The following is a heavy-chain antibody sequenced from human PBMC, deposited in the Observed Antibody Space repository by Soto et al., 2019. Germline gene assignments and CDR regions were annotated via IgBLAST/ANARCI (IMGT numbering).Heavy chain of an antibody. CDR2: ISSSSSYI. CDR1: GFTFSSYS. Sequence: GGSLRLSCAASGFTFSSYSMNWVRQAPGKGLEWVSSISSSSSYIYYADSVKGRFTISRDNAKNSLYLQMNSLRAEDTAVYYCARDRGRDRGYCSSTSCGDAGYWGQGTLVTVSS. CDR3: ARDRGRDRGYCSSTSCGDAGY. D-gene: IGHD2-2*01. V-gene: IGHV3-21*01. J-gene: IGHJ4*02.